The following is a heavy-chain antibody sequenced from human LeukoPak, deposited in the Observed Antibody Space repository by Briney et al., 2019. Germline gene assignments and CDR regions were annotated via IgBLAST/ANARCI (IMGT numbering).Heavy chain of an antibody. J-gene: IGHJ5*02. CDR1: GGSISSGSYY. CDR2: IYTSGST. Sequence: SQTLSLTCTVSGGSISSGSYYWSWIRQPAGKGLEWIGRIYTSGSTNYNPSLKSRVTISVDTSKNQFSLKLSSVTAADTAVYYCARKRVWFDPWGQGTLVTVSS. V-gene: IGHV4-61*02. CDR3: ARKRVWFDP.